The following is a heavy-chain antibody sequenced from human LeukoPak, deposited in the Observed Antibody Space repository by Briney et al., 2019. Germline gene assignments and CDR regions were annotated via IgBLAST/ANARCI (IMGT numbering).Heavy chain of an antibody. D-gene: IGHD4-17*01. CDR1: GGTVTSYA. CDR3: ARETTVTSYNWFDP. V-gene: IGHV1-69*05. J-gene: IGHJ5*02. Sequence: VASVKVSCKASGGTVTSYAISWVRQAPGQGLEWMGGIVPIFGTASYAQKFQGRVTITTDESTSTAYMELSSLRSEDTAVYYCARETTVTSYNWFDPWGQGTLVTVSS. CDR2: IVPIFGTA.